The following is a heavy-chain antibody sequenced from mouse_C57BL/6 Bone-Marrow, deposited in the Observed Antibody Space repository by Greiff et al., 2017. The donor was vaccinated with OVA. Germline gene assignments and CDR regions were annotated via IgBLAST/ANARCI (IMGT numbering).Heavy chain of an antibody. J-gene: IGHJ4*01. D-gene: IGHD1-1*01. V-gene: IGHV1-63*01. CDR3: ARRITTVVAGNYYAMDY. CDR2: IYPGGGYT. Sequence: VKLQESGAELVRPGTSVKMSCKASGYTFTNYWIGWAKQRPGHGLEWIGDIYPGGGYTNYNEKFKGKATLTADKSSSTAYMQFSSLTSEDSAIYYCARRITTVVAGNYYAMDYWGQGTSVTVSS. CDR1: GYTFTNYW.